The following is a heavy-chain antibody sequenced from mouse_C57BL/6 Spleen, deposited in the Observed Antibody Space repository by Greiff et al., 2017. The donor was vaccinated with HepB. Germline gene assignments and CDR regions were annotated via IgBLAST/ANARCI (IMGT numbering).Heavy chain of an antibody. V-gene: IGHV1-75*01. CDR1: GYTFTDYY. Sequence: VQLQQSGPELVKPGASVKISCKASGYTFTDYYINWVKQRPGQGLEWIGWIFPGSGSTYYNEKFKGKATLTVDKSSSTAYMLLSSLTSEDSAVYFCARSTHYYGSSYVAMDYWGQGTSVTVSS. D-gene: IGHD1-1*01. CDR2: IFPGSGST. CDR3: ARSTHYYGSSYVAMDY. J-gene: IGHJ4*01.